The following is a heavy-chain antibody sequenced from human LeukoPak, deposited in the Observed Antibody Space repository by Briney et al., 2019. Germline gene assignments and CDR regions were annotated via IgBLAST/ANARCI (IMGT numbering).Heavy chain of an antibody. V-gene: IGHV4-61*01. J-gene: IGHJ4*02. Sequence: SQTLSLTCTVSGGSISSGSYYWSWIRQPPGKGLEWIGYIYYSGSTNYNPSLKSRVTISVDTSKNQFSLKLSSVTAADTAVYYCARVSTSCSCFDYWGQGTLVTVSS. CDR3: ARVSTSCSCFDY. CDR1: GGSISSGSYY. CDR2: IYYSGST. D-gene: IGHD2-2*01.